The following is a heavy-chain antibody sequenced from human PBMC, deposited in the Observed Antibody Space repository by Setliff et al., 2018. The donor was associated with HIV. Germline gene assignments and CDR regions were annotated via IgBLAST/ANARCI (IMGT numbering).Heavy chain of an antibody. Sequence: ASVKVSCKVSGYSLTELSMHWVRQASEKGLEWMGRFDPEDGDTLYAQKFQGRVTMTEDTSTDTAYMELSGLSSEDTAVYYCATAKEQWLAEGGFDYWGQGTLVTVSS. J-gene: IGHJ4*01. D-gene: IGHD6-19*01. CDR3: ATAKEQWLAEGGFDY. V-gene: IGHV1-24*01. CDR1: GYSLTELS. CDR2: FDPEDGDT.